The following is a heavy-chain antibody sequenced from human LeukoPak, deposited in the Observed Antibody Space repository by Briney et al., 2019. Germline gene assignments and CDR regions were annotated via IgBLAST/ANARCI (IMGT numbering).Heavy chain of an antibody. CDR1: GFTFGNYW. CDR2: IKQDGSEK. D-gene: IGHD2-15*01. Sequence: SGGSLRLSCAASGFTFGNYWMSWVRQAPGEGLEWLANIKQDGSEKYYVDSVKGRFTISRDNAKNSLYLQMNSLRAEDTAVYYCARDYCSGGTCYSPLWGQGTLVTVSS. J-gene: IGHJ4*02. V-gene: IGHV3-7*01. CDR3: ARDYCSGGTCYSPL.